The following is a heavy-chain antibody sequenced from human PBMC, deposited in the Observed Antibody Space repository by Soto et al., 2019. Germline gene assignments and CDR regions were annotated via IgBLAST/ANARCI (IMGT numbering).Heavy chain of an antibody. V-gene: IGHV3-30*18. CDR2: ISYDGSNK. J-gene: IGHJ3*02. CDR1: GFTFSSYG. CDR3: AKDERGDGYNGLSAFDI. D-gene: IGHD5-12*01. Sequence: PAGSLRLSCAASGFTFSSYGMHWVRQAPGKGLEWVAVISYDGSNKYYADSVKGRFTISRDNSKNTLYLQMNSLRAEDTAVYYCAKDERGDGYNGLSAFDIWGQGKMVTVTS.